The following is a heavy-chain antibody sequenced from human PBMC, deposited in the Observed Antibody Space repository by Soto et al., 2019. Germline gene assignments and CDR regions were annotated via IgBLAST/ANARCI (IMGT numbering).Heavy chain of an antibody. V-gene: IGHV1-3*01. CDR1: GYTFNSSA. Sequence: ASVKVSCKASGYTFNSSAIHWVRQVPGHSLEWLGWLNAGNGNTKYSQKFQGRVTITRDTSASTAYMELSSLRSEDTAVYYCASDQTRYVGDRSGSYYYY. D-gene: IGHD3-22*01. J-gene: IGHJ6*01. CDR3: ASDQTRYVGDRSGSYYYY. CDR2: LNAGNGNT.